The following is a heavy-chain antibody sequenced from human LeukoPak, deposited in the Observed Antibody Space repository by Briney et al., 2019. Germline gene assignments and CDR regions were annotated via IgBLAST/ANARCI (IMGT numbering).Heavy chain of an antibody. CDR1: GYTFTGYY. CDR3: ARVFGRDGYNSD. Sequence: ASVKVSCKASGYTFTGYYMHWVRQAPGQGLEWMGWINPNSGGTNYAQKFQGRVTMTRDTSISTAYMELSRLRSDYTAVYYCARVFGRDGYNSDWGQGTLVTVSS. J-gene: IGHJ4*02. CDR2: INPNSGGT. V-gene: IGHV1-2*02. D-gene: IGHD5-24*01.